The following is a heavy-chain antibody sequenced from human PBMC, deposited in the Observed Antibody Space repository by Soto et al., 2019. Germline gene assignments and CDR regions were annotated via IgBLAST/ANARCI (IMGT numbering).Heavy chain of an antibody. D-gene: IGHD5-18*01. CDR2: ISYDGSNK. Sequence: GGSLRLSCAASGFTFSSYAMHWVRQAPGKGLEWVALISYDGSNKFYADSVKGRFTISRDNSKNTLYLQINSLRAEDTAVYYCARDPKSGYTSGSHLDYWGQGTLVTVSS. CDR1: GFTFSSYA. CDR3: ARDPKSGYTSGSHLDY. J-gene: IGHJ4*02. V-gene: IGHV3-30-3*01.